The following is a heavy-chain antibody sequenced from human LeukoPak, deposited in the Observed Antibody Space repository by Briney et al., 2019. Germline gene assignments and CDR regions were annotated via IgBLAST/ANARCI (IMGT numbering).Heavy chain of an antibody. CDR2: IYSDGSA. CDR3: AKDRDIVVVPAAIRQGLDY. CDR1: GFTVSSNY. J-gene: IGHJ4*02. D-gene: IGHD2-2*01. V-gene: IGHV3-53*05. Sequence: PGGSLRLSCAASGFTVSSNYMSWVRQAPGKGLEWVSVIYSDGSAYYADSVKGRFTISRDNSKNTVYLQMNSLRAEDTAVYYCAKDRDIVVVPAAIRQGLDYWGQGTLVTVSS.